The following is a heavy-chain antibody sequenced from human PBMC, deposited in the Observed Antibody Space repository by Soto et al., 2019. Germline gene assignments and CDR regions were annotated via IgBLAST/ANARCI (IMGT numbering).Heavy chain of an antibody. CDR2: IDPSDSYT. D-gene: IGHD2-2*02. CDR3: ATRYCSSTSCYNYYGMDV. CDR1: GHSFTSYW. V-gene: IGHV5-10-1*01. J-gene: IGHJ6*02. Sequence: PGESLKISCKGSGHSFTSYWISWVRQMPGKGLEWMGRIDPSDSYTNYSPSFQGHVTISADKSISTAYLQWSSLKASDTAMYYCATRYCSSTSCYNYYGMDVWGQGTTVTV.